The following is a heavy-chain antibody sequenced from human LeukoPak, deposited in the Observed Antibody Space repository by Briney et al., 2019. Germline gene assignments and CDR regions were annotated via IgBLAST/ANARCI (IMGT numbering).Heavy chain of an antibody. CDR3: AGAQHGDYPDEGYYFDY. V-gene: IGHV4-30-2*01. CDR1: GGSISSGGYS. Sequence: KASETLSLTCAVSGGSISSGGYSWSWIRQPPGKGLEWIGYIYHSGSTYCNPSLKSRVTISVDRSKNQFSLKLSSVTAADTAVYYCAGAQHGDYPDEGYYFDYWGQGTLVTVSS. J-gene: IGHJ4*02. D-gene: IGHD4-17*01. CDR2: IYHSGST.